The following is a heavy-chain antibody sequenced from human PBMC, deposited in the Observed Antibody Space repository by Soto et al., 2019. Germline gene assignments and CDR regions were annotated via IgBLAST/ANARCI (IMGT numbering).Heavy chain of an antibody. Sequence: ASVKVSCKASGYTFTSYWMHWVRQAPGQGLEWMGIINPSGGTTSYAQNFQGRVTMTRDTSTSTVYMEVSRLRFEDTAVYYCARARSEYDILCLEYWGQGTLVTVSS. D-gene: IGHD3-9*01. V-gene: IGHV1-46*01. CDR2: INPSGGTT. CDR1: GYTFTSYW. CDR3: ARARSEYDILCLEY. J-gene: IGHJ4*02.